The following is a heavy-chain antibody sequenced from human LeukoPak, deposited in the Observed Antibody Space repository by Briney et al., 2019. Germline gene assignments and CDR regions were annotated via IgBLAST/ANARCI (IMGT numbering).Heavy chain of an antibody. J-gene: IGHJ3*02. D-gene: IGHD6-13*01. V-gene: IGHV1-46*01. CDR1: GYSFTGNY. CDR2: LDPRPGTT. Sequence: GASVKVSCKASGYSFTGNYIHWVRQAPGQGLEWMAKLDPRPGTTSHAQKFQGRVIVTRDTSTSTVYMELSSLRFEDTAVYYCARVLGGDSSNWYSNAFDMWGQGTMVTVSS. CDR3: ARVLGGDSSNWYSNAFDM.